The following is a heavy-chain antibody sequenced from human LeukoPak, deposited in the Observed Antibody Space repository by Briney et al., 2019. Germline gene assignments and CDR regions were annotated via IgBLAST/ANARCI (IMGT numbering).Heavy chain of an antibody. CDR2: ISSSSSYI. CDR1: GFTFSSYS. Sequence: GGSLRLSCAASGFTFSSYSMNWVRQAPGKGLEWVSSISSSSSYIYYADSVKRRFTISRDNAKNSLYLQMNSLRAEDTAVYYCARDSGYDILTGSYAFDIWGQGTMVTVSS. CDR3: ARDSGYDILTGSYAFDI. J-gene: IGHJ3*02. D-gene: IGHD3-9*01. V-gene: IGHV3-21*01.